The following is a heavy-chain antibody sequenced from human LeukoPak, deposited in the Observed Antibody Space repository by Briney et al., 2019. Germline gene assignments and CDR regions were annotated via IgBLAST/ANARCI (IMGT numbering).Heavy chain of an antibody. J-gene: IGHJ3*02. V-gene: IGHV3-48*01. CDR2: ISSSSSII. D-gene: IGHD3-16*01. CDR3: ARDTSHDIGGVRDAFDI. Sequence: GGSLRLSCAASGFTFTSYSMNWVRQSRGKGLEWVSYISSSSSIIYYADSVKGRFTSSREKAKNSLSLQMNSLRAEDTAVYYCARDTSHDIGGVRDAFDIWGQGTMITVSS. CDR1: GFTFTSYS.